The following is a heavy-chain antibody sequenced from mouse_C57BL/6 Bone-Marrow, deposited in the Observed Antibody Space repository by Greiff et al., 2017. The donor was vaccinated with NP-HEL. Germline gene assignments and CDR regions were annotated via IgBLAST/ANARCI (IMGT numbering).Heavy chain of an antibody. Sequence: VKLVESGPGLVQPSQSLSITCTVSGFSLTSYGVHWVRQPPGKGLEWLGVIWSGGSTDYNAAFISRLSISKDNSKSHVFFKMNSLQADDTAIYYCAKNRGRSHAMDYWGQGTSVTVSS. CDR1: GFSLTSYG. CDR2: IWSGGST. D-gene: IGHD1-1*01. J-gene: IGHJ4*01. V-gene: IGHV2-4*01. CDR3: AKNRGRSHAMDY.